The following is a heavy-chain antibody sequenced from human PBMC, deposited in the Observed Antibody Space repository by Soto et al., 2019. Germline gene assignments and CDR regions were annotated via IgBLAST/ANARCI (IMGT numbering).Heavy chain of an antibody. V-gene: IGHV3-9*01. D-gene: IGHD5-12*01. J-gene: IGHJ4*02. Sequence: GGSLRLSCAASGFTFDDYAMHWVRQAPGKGLEWVSGISWNSGSIGYADSVKGRFTISRDNAKNSLYLQMNSLRAEDTALYYCAKDGTLALIVATPYFDYWGQGTLVTVSS. CDR2: ISWNSGSI. CDR3: AKDGTLALIVATPYFDY. CDR1: GFTFDDYA.